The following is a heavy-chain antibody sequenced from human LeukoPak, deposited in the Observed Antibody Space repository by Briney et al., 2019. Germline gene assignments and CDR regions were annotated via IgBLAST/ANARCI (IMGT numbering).Heavy chain of an antibody. J-gene: IGHJ3*02. CDR3: ARGYYDARGDSNPFDI. CDR1: GGSISSSH. V-gene: IGHV4-59*01. CDR2: TSHSGST. D-gene: IGHD3-22*01. Sequence: SETLSLTCPVSGGSISSSHWSWIWQPPERGLEWIGYTSHSGSTNYKPSLKSRVSISIDTSKNQFSLKLTSVTAADTAMYYCARGYYDARGDSNPFDIWGQGTMVTVSS.